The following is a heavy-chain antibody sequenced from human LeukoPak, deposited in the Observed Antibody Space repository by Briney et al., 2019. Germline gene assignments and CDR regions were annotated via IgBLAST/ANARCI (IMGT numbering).Heavy chain of an antibody. CDR2: IYTSGST. CDR3: ARDKSGPTAHYDVFEI. J-gene: IGHJ3*02. V-gene: IGHV4-61*02. D-gene: IGHD4/OR15-4a*01. Sequence: SETLSLTCTVSGGSISSGSYYWSWIRQPAGKGLEWIGRIYTSGSTNYNPSLKSRVTISVDTSKNQFSLKLSSVTAADTAMYYCARDKSGPTAHYDVFEIWGQGTMVTVSS. CDR1: GGSISSGSYY.